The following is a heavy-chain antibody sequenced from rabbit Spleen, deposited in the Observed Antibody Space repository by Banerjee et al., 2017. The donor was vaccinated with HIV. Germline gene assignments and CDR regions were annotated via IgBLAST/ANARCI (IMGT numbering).Heavy chain of an antibody. Sequence: QEQLVESGGDLVQPGGSLKLSCKASGFDFSSYGVSWVRQAPGKGLEWIGYIAPVFGITYYANWVNGRFTISSHNAQNTLYLQLNSLTAADTATYFCARDPFTYNYHYFNLWGPGTLVTVS. J-gene: IGHJ4*01. V-gene: IGHV1S47*01. CDR3: ARDPFTYNYHYFNL. D-gene: IGHD1-1*01. CDR2: IAPVFGIT. CDR1: GFDFSSYG.